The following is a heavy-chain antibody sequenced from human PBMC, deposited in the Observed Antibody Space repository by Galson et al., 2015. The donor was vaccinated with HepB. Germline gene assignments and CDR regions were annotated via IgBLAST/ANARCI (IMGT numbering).Heavy chain of an antibody. J-gene: IGHJ6*02. CDR1: GGTFSSYA. Sequence: SVKVSCKASGGTFSSYAISWVRQAPGQGLEWMGGIIPIFGTANYAQKFQGRVTITADESTSTAYMELSSLRSEDTAVYYCARVWGDRIVVVPAAPYHYYYGMDVWGQGTTVTVSS. CDR2: IIPIFGTA. CDR3: ARVWGDRIVVVPAAPYHYYYGMDV. D-gene: IGHD2-2*01. V-gene: IGHV1-69*13.